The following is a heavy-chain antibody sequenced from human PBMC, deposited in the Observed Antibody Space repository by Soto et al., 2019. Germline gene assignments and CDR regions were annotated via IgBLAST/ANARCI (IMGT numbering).Heavy chain of an antibody. CDR3: YEFLREP. Sequence: QVQLVESGGGVVQPGRSLRLSCAASGFSFSSYDMHWVRQAPGKGLEWVAVISSQGTNKSYADSVKGRFTISRDNSKNALYLEMTTLLADETAVYYCYEFLREPWGQGTLVTVSS. J-gene: IGHJ5*02. CDR1: GFSFSSYD. CDR2: ISSQGTNK. D-gene: IGHD3-3*01. V-gene: IGHV3-30-3*01.